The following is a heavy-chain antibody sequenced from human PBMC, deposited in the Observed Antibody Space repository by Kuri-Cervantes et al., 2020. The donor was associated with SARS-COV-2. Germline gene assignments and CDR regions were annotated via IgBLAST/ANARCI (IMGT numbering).Heavy chain of an antibody. D-gene: IGHD5-18*01. Sequence: GESLKISCAASGFTFSDYYMSWIRQAPGKGLEWVSYISSSSSYTNYADSVKGRFTISRDNAKSTLFLQMDSLRDEDTAIYYCAKTSYSYGPRDALDFWGQGTRVTVSS. J-gene: IGHJ3*01. CDR3: AKTSYSYGPRDALDF. V-gene: IGHV3-11*03. CDR2: ISSSSSYT. CDR1: GFTFSDYY.